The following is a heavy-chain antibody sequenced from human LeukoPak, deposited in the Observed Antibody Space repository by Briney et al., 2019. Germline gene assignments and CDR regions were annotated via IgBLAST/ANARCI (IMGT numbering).Heavy chain of an antibody. CDR1: GFTLSSDA. J-gene: IGHJ6*02. D-gene: IGHD1-14*01. CDR3: AKVSGGGLYYDGMDV. V-gene: IGHV3-23*01. Sequence: PGGSLRLSCAASGFTLSSDAINWVRQAPGKGLEWVSVITGSGSGADYADSVKGRFTISRDNSKNTLYLQMNSLRAEDTAVYYCAKVSGGGLYYDGMDVWGQGTTVTVSS. CDR2: ITGSGSGA.